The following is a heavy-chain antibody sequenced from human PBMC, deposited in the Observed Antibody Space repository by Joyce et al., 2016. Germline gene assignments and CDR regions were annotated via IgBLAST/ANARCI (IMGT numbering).Heavy chain of an antibody. J-gene: IGHJ4*02. D-gene: IGHD3-22*01. CDR3: AKARENYYDRSGLDS. CDR2: ISSDSTDQ. V-gene: IGHV3-30*18. Sequence: VQLVESGGGVIQPGGSLRVSCAASGFTFSIYGMHWVRQAPGKGLEWLARISSDSTDQYYADSVKGRFTISRDNSKTTVSLQMNSLRADDTAVYYCAKARENYYDRSGLDSWGQGTLVIVSS. CDR1: GFTFSIYG.